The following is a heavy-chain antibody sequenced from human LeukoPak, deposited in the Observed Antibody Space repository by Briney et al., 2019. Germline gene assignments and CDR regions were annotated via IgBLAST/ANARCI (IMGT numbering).Heavy chain of an antibody. D-gene: IGHD4-17*01. J-gene: IGHJ6*02. CDR3: ARSPPTVTTSEYYYYYGMDV. CDR1: GGSISSYY. V-gene: IGHV4-59*01. CDR2: IYYSGST. Sequence: PSETLSLTCTVSGGSISSYYWSWIRQPPGKGLEWIGYIYYSGSTNYNPSLKSRVTISVDTSKNQFSLKLSSVTAADTAVYYCARSPPTVTTSEYYYYYGMDVWGQGTTVTVSS.